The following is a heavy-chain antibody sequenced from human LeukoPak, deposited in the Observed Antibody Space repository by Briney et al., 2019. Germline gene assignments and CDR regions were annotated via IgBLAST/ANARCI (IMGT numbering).Heavy chain of an antibody. V-gene: IGHV3-23*01. D-gene: IGHD3-10*01. CDR2: IRANGETT. J-gene: IGHJ4*02. CDR1: GFTFTHYG. CDR3: ARDSSMLRGPPVIYYFDF. Sequence: GGSLRLSCAASGFTFTHYGMNWVRQAPGKGLEWVSGIRANGETTYYADSVRGRFTISRDNSRSMVWLQMNSLRVEDTAVYYCARDSSMLRGPPVIYYFDFWGQGTLVTVSS.